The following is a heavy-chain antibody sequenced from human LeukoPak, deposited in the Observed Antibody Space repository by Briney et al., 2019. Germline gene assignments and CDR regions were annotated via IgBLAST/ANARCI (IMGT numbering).Heavy chain of an antibody. CDR3: AREQSGTRGWYTVDY. CDR2: IRPDGDRT. Sequence: GGSLRLSCAASGFTFSTYDITWVRQGPGKGLEWVPAIRPDGDRTYYANSVRGRFTISRDNSKDTVYLQINGLRVEDTAVYYCAREQSGTRGWYTVDYWGQGTLVTVSS. CDR1: GFTFSTYD. V-gene: IGHV3-23*01. J-gene: IGHJ4*02. D-gene: IGHD6-19*01.